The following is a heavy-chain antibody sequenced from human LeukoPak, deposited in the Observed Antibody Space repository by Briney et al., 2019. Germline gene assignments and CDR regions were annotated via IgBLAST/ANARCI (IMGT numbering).Heavy chain of an antibody. CDR3: ARALRGDYVLT. CDR1: GGSISSGGYY. D-gene: IGHD4-17*01. Sequence: SETLSLTCAVSGGSISSGGYYWSWIRQPPGKGLEWIGEINHSGSTNYNPSLKSRVTISVDTSKNQFSLKLSSVTAADTAVYYCARALRGDYVLTWGQGTLVTVSS. J-gene: IGHJ5*02. V-gene: IGHV4-34*01. CDR2: INHSGST.